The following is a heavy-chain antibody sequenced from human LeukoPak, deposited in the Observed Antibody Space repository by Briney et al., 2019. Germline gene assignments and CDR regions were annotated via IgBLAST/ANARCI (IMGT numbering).Heavy chain of an antibody. V-gene: IGHV3-21*01. D-gene: IGHD3-10*01. CDR1: GFTFSSYS. CDR2: ISSSSSYI. Sequence: PGGSLRLSCAASGFTFSSYSMNWVRQAPGKGLEWVSSISSSSSYIYYADSVKGRFTISRDNAKNSLYLQMNSLRAEDTAVYYCARMVDMVRGVIITFRNYYGMDVWGQGTTVTVSS. J-gene: IGHJ6*02. CDR3: ARMVDMVRGVIITFRNYYGMDV.